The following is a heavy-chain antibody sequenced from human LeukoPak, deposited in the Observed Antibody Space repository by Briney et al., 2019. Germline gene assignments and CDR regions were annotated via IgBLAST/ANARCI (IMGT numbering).Heavy chain of an antibody. D-gene: IGHD3-22*01. V-gene: IGHV4-59*01. Sequence: SETLSLTCTVSGGSISSYYWSWIRQPPGKGLEWIGYIYYSGSTNYNPSLKSRVTISVDTSKNQFSLKLSSVTAADTAVYYCVSGYSSGLDAFDIWGQGTMVTVSS. CDR1: GGSISSYY. CDR3: VSGYSSGLDAFDI. CDR2: IYYSGST. J-gene: IGHJ3*02.